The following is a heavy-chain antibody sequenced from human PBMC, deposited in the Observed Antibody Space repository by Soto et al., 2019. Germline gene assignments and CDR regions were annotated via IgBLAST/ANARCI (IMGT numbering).Heavy chain of an antibody. J-gene: IGHJ3*02. D-gene: IGHD3-22*01. Sequence: QVQLVQSGAEVKKPGSSVKVSCKASGGTFSSYAISWVRQAPGQGLEWMGGIIPIFGTANYAQKFQGRVTITADESTSTAYMELSSLRSEDTAVYYCASAGVYDSSGWEVDNAFDIWGQGTMVTVSS. V-gene: IGHV1-69*12. CDR1: GGTFSSYA. CDR2: IIPIFGTA. CDR3: ASAGVYDSSGWEVDNAFDI.